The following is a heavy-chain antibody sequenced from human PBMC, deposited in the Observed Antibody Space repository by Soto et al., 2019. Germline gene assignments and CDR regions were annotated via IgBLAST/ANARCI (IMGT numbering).Heavy chain of an antibody. CDR2: ISYDGSNK. J-gene: IGHJ3*01. Sequence: QVQLVESGGGVVQPGRSLRLSCAASGFTFSSYGMHWVRQAPGKGLEWVAVISYDGSNKYYADSVKGRFTISRDTSKNTLYLQMNRLRAEDTAVYYCSKATYYDFWSGCDLWGQGTMVTVSS. V-gene: IGHV3-30*18. CDR3: SKATYYDFWSGCDL. CDR1: GFTFSSYG. D-gene: IGHD3-3*01.